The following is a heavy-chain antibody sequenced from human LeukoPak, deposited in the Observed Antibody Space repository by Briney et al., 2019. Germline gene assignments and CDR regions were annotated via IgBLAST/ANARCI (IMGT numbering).Heavy chain of an antibody. Sequence: SETLSLTCAVSGGSISSSNWWSWVRQPPGKGLEWIGEIYHSGSTNYNPSLKSRVTISRDTSKNQFSLRLTSVTAADTAVYYCARATSHYYHAVDVWGQGTTVTVSS. CDR1: GGSISSSNW. CDR3: ARATSHYYHAVDV. D-gene: IGHD1-1*01. CDR2: IYHSGST. V-gene: IGHV4-4*02. J-gene: IGHJ6*02.